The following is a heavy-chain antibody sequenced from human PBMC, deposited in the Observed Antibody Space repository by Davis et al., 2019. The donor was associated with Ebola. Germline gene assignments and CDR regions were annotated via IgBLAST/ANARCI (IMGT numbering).Heavy chain of an antibody. CDR2: IKQDGSEK. CDR3: ARDSGSYLYYYYYGMDV. J-gene: IGHJ6*02. V-gene: IGHV3-7*01. D-gene: IGHD1-26*01. CDR1: GFSFSSYW. Sequence: GESLKISCAASGFSFSSYWMSWVRQAPGKGLEWVASIKQDGSEKYYVDSVKGRFTISRDNAKNSLYLQMNSLRAEDTAVYYCARDSGSYLYYYYYGMDVWGQGTTVTVSS.